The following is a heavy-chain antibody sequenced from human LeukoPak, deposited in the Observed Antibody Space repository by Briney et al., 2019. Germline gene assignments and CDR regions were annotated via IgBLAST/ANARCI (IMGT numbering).Heavy chain of an antibody. CDR3: ARGLGYCSSTSCYQFDY. D-gene: IGHD2-2*01. Sequence: PSETLSLTCTVSGGSISSYYRSWIRQPPGKGLEWIGYIYYSGSTNYNPSLKSRVTISVDTSKNQFSLKLSSVTAADTAVYYCARGLGYCSSTSCYQFDYWGQGTLVTVSS. CDR1: GGSISSYY. V-gene: IGHV4-59*01. J-gene: IGHJ4*02. CDR2: IYYSGST.